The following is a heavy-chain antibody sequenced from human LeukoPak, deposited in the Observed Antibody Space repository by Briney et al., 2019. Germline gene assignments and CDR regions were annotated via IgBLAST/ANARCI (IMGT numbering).Heavy chain of an antibody. D-gene: IGHD3-10*01. CDR1: GGSISSGGYY. CDR3: ANYGSGSYRFDP. CDR2: IYYSGST. V-gene: IGHV4-31*03. J-gene: IGHJ5*02. Sequence: SQTLSLTCTVSGGSISSGGYYWSWIRQHPGKGLEWIGYIYYSGSTYYNPSLKSRVTISVDTSKNQFSLKLSSVTAADTAVYYCANYGSGSYRFDPWGQGTLVTVSS.